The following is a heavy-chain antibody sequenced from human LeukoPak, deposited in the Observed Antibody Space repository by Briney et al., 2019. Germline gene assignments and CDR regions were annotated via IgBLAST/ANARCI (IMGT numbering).Heavy chain of an antibody. CDR1: GFTFSGYL. V-gene: IGHV3-74*01. CDR3: ARRDYFDD. Sequence: QAGGSLRLSCAASGFTFSGYLMHWVRQAPGKGLVWVARIKYDGSYTNYADSVKGRFAISRDNAKNTLYLQLNSLRAEDTAVYYCARRDYFDDWGQGTLVTVPS. J-gene: IGHJ4*02. CDR2: IKYDGSYT.